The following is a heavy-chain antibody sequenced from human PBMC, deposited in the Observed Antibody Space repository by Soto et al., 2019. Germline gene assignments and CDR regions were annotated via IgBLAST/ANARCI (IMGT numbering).Heavy chain of an antibody. D-gene: IGHD3-22*01. J-gene: IGHJ4*02. CDR2: ISGSGGST. CDR3: AKDIELYYDSSGYFDY. V-gene: IGHV3-23*01. CDR1: GFTFSSYA. Sequence: EVQLLESGGGLVQPGGSLRLSCAASGFTFSSYAMSWVRQAPGKGLEWVSAISGSGGSTYYADSVKGRFTISRDNSKNTLYLQMNSLRAEDTAVYYCAKDIELYYDSSGYFDYWGQGTLVTVSS.